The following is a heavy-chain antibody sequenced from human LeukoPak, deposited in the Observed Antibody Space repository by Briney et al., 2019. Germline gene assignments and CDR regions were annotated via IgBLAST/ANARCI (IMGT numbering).Heavy chain of an antibody. Sequence: PGGSLRLSCAASGFTVGSNYMNWVRQAPGKGLEWVASIKQDGSEKYYVDSLKGRFTISRDNAKNSLHLQMNSLRAEDTAVYFCARPYYYSSGSLPYWGQGTLVTVSS. V-gene: IGHV3-7*01. D-gene: IGHD3-10*01. J-gene: IGHJ4*02. CDR2: IKQDGSEK. CDR3: ARPYYYSSGSLPY. CDR1: GFTVGSNY.